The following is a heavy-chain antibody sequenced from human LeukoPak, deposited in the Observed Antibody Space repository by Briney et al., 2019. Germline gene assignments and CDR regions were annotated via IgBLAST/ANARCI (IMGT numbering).Heavy chain of an antibody. Sequence: GGSLRLSCAASGFTFSSYAMSWVRQAPGKGLEWVSAISGSGGSTYCADSVKGRFTISRDNSKNTLYLQMNSLRAEDTAVYYCAKDFGLGHYDSTPFDYWGQGTLVTVFS. CDR2: ISGSGGST. J-gene: IGHJ4*02. CDR1: GFTFSSYA. CDR3: AKDFGLGHYDSTPFDY. V-gene: IGHV3-23*01. D-gene: IGHD3-22*01.